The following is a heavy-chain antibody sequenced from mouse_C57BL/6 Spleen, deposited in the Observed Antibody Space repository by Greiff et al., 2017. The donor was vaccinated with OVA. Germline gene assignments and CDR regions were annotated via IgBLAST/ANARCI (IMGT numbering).Heavy chain of an antibody. J-gene: IGHJ3*01. CDR1: GFTFSDYG. D-gene: IGHD4-1*01. V-gene: IGHV5-17*01. Sequence: VQLQQSGGGLVKPGGSLKLSCAASGFTFSDYGMHWVRQAPEKGLEWVAYISSGSSTIYYADTVKGRFTISRDNAKNTLFLQMTSLRSEDTAMYYCARTGHWGQGTLVTVSA. CDR3: ARTGH. CDR2: ISSGSSTI.